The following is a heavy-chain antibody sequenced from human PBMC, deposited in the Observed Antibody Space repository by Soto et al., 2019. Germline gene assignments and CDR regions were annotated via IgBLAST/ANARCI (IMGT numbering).Heavy chain of an antibody. V-gene: IGHV3-7*01. CDR2: GKQDGSEG. D-gene: IGHD3-16*01. J-gene: IGHJ5*02. Sequence: GGALRLSCAASGCTVSSYWMGGVRQAPGRGVEGVANGKQDGSEGYYVESVKGRVTISGDNANNSLDLQMNRQRDDDTAVYYCARRTAHRGYNWFDPWRQGTPVPAFS. CDR3: ARRTAHRGYNWFDP. CDR1: GCTVSSYW.